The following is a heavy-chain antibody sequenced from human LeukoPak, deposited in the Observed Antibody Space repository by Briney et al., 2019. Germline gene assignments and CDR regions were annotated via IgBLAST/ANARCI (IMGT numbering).Heavy chain of an antibody. J-gene: IGHJ4*02. CDR3: ARVRGDYYGSGKPLGYFDY. CDR1: GGTFSSYA. V-gene: IGHV1-69*05. D-gene: IGHD3-10*01. CDR2: IIPIFGTA. Sequence: ASVKVSCKASGGTFSSYAISWVQQAPGQGLEWMGGIIPIFGTANYAQKFQGRVTITTDESTSTAYMELSSLRSEDTAMSYCARVRGDYYGSGKPLGYFDYWGQGTLVTVSS.